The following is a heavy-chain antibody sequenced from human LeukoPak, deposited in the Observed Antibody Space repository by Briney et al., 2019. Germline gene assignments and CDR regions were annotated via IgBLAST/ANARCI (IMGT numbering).Heavy chain of an antibody. CDR1: GFTFSSYA. V-gene: IGHV3-64*01. CDR2: ISSNGGST. D-gene: IGHD6-6*01. J-gene: IGHJ4*02. Sequence: GGSLRLSCAASGFTFSSYAMHWVRQAPGKGLEYVSAISSNGGSTYYANSVKGRFTISRDNAKNSLYLQMNSLRAEDTAVYYCARGTEYSSSPVDYWGQGTLVTVSS. CDR3: ARGTEYSSSPVDY.